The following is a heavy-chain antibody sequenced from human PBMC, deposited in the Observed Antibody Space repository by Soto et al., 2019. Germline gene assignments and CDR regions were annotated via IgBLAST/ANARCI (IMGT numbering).Heavy chain of an antibody. J-gene: IGHJ3*02. D-gene: IGHD3-22*01. V-gene: IGHV4-59*08. CDR3: ARGPTFITMIEYAFDI. CDR1: GGSISSYY. CDR2: IYYSGST. Sequence: PSETLSLTCTVSGGSISSYYWSWIRQPPGKGLEWIGYIYYSGSTNYNPSLKSRVTISVDTSKNQFSLKLSSVTAADTAVYYCARGPTFITMIEYAFDIWGQGTMVTVSS.